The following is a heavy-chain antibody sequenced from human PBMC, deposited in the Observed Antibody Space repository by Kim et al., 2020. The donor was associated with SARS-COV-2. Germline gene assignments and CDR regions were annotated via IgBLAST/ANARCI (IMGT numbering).Heavy chain of an antibody. CDR1: GFTFSSYG. D-gene: IGHD3-3*01. V-gene: IGHV3-21*01. CDR3: ARDRMEDS. CDR2: ISSSSSYI. Sequence: GGSLRLSCTASGFTFSSYGMNWVRQAPGKGLEWVSAISSSSSYIYYADSVKGRFTISRDNSKNSLYLQMNSLRAEDTAVYYCARDRMEDSWGQGTLVTVSS. J-gene: IGHJ4*02.